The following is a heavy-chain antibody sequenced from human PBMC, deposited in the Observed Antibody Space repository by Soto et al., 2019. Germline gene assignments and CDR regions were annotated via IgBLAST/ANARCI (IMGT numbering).Heavy chain of an antibody. D-gene: IGHD2-15*01. V-gene: IGHV4-34*01. CDR2: INHSGST. CDR3: AGKRYCSGGSCNPYYYYYGMDV. CDR1: SGSFSGYY. Sequence: QVQLQQWGAGLLKPSETLSLTCAVYSGSFSGYYWSWIRQPPGKGLEWIGEINHSGSTNYNPSLKSRVTISVDTSKNQFSLKLSSVTAADTAVYYCAGKRYCSGGSCNPYYYYYGMDVWGQGTTVTVSS. J-gene: IGHJ6*02.